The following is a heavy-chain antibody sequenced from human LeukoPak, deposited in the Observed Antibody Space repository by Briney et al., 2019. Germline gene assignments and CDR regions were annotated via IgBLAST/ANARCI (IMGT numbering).Heavy chain of an antibody. Sequence: SETLSLTCTVSGGSISSGGYYWSWIRQHPGKGLEWIGYIYYSGSTYYNPSLKSRVTISVDTSKNQFSLKLSSVTAADTAVYYCARDIFPDTAMVTVYGTDVWGQGTTVTVSS. CDR2: IYYSGST. CDR1: GGSISSGGYY. CDR3: ARDIFPDTAMVTVYGTDV. V-gene: IGHV4-31*03. D-gene: IGHD5-18*01. J-gene: IGHJ6*02.